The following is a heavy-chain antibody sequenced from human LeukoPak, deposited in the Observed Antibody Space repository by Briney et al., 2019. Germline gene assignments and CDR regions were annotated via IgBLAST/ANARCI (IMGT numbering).Heavy chain of an antibody. V-gene: IGHV3-64D*06. Sequence: GGSLRLSCSVSGFTFSTYVMHWVRQAPGKGLEYVSAISSNGDNTYYADSVKGRFTISRDNSKNTLYLQMSSLRADDTAVYYCVRGTGYWGQGTLVNVSS. CDR3: VRGTGY. CDR1: GFTFSTYV. CDR2: ISSNGDNT. J-gene: IGHJ4*02.